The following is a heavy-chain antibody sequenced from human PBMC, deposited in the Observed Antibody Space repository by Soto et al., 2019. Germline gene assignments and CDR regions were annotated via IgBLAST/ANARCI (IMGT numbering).Heavy chain of an antibody. CDR3: ARAMVGATCPDHRFDH. V-gene: IGHV1-18*04. J-gene: IGHJ4*02. D-gene: IGHD1-26*01. CDR1: GYTFTSCD. Sequence: ASVKVSCRASGYTFTSCDISWVRQAPGQGLEWMGLIIAYNGNTNYAQKLQGRVTMTTYTSTSTAHMELSSLRSDDTAMYYCARAMVGATCPDHRFDHWVQGTLATVSS. CDR2: IIAYNGNT.